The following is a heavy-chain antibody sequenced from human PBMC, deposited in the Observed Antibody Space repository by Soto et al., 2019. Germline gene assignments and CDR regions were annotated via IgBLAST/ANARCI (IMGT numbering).Heavy chain of an antibody. D-gene: IGHD1-1*01. Sequence: GASVKVSCKASGGTFSSYAISWVRQAPGQGLEWMGGIIPIFGTANYAQKFQGRVTITADESTSTAYMELSSLRSEDTAVYYCAGGDNWNHGHHLAYWGQGTLVTVSS. CDR1: GGTFSSYA. V-gene: IGHV1-69*13. CDR2: IIPIFGTA. J-gene: IGHJ4*02. CDR3: AGGDNWNHGHHLAY.